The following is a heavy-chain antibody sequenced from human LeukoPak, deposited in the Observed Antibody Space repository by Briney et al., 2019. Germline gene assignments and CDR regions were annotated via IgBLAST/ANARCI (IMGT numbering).Heavy chain of an antibody. CDR1: GYTFTTYV. V-gene: IGHV1-18*01. CDR3: ARDNSVGDNAWWFDP. Sequence: GASVKVSCKTSGYTFTTYVFNWVRQAPGQGLEWMGWISAYNGNTNYAQNLQGRVTMTTDTSTSTAYMEVRSLRSDDTAIYYCARDNSVGDNAWWFDPWGQGTLVTVSS. D-gene: IGHD1-26*01. J-gene: IGHJ5*02. CDR2: ISAYNGNT.